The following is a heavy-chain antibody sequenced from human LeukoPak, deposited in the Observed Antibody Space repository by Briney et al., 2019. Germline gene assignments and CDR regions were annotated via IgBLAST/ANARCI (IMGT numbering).Heavy chain of an antibody. Sequence: MTSGTLSLTCTVSGGSISSYFWHWIRQPPGKGLEWMGYIYDSGTTAYNPSLKRRVTMSVDTSKNQFSLNLSSVTAADTAVYHCARDPDGYKFFDYWGRGSPVVVSS. D-gene: IGHD5-24*01. V-gene: IGHV4-59*01. J-gene: IGHJ4*02. CDR1: GGSISSYF. CDR3: ARDPDGYKFFDY. CDR2: IYDSGTT.